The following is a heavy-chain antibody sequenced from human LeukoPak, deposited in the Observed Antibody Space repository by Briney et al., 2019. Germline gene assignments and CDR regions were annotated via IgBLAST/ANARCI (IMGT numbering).Heavy chain of an antibody. J-gene: IGHJ3*02. CDR1: GGTFSSYA. CDR2: IIPILGIA. CDR3: AGRIVGAPEWAFDI. V-gene: IGHV1-69*04. Sequence: ASVKVSCKASGGTFSSYAISWVRQAPGQGLEWMGRIIPILGIANYAQKFQGRVTITADKSTSTAYMELSSLRSEDTAVCYCAGRIVGAPEWAFDIWGQGTMVTVSS. D-gene: IGHD1-26*01.